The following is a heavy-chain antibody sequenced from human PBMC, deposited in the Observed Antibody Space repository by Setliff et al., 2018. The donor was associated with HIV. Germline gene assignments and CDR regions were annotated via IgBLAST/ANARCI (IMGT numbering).Heavy chain of an antibody. CDR3: ASLDGSESPYIYYYMDV. Sequence: PSETLSLTCTVSGGSISTSRYYWGWIRQPPGKGLEWIGSINYRGNTYYNPSLKSHAAISVDTSKNQISLKLSSVTAADTAVYYCASLDGSESPYIYYYMDVWGEGTAVTVSS. J-gene: IGHJ6*03. CDR1: GGSISTSRYY. V-gene: IGHV4-39*01. CDR2: INYRGNT. D-gene: IGHD3-10*01.